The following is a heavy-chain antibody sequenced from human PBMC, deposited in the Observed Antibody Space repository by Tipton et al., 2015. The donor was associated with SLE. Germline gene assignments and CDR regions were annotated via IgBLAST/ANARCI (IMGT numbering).Heavy chain of an antibody. CDR3: AREWELLPRGYGMDV. D-gene: IGHD1-26*01. V-gene: IGHV4-39*07. J-gene: IGHJ6*02. Sequence: TLSLTCTVSGGSISSSSYYWGWIRQPPGKGLEWIGSIYYSGSTNYNPSLKSRVTMSVDTSKNQFSLKLSSVTAADTAVYYCAREWELLPRGYGMDVWGQGTTVTVSS. CDR2: IYYSGST. CDR1: GGSISSSSYY.